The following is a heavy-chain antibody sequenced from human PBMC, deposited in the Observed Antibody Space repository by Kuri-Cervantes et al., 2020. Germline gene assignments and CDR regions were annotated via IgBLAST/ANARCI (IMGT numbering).Heavy chain of an antibody. CDR1: GGSISSGGYY. CDR3: ARDTIVATTRYGDDYYYYGMDV. D-gene: IGHD5-12*01. CDR2: IYYSGST. J-gene: IGHJ6*02. V-gene: IGHV4-61*08. Sequence: SETLSLTCTVSGGSISSGGYYWSWIRQHPGKGLEWIGYIYYSGSTTYNASLKSRVTISADTSKNQFSLKLSSVTAADTAVYYCARDTIVATTRYGDDYYYYGMDVWGQGTTVTVSS.